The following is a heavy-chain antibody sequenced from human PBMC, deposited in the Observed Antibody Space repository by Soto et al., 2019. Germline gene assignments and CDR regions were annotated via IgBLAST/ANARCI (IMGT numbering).Heavy chain of an antibody. D-gene: IGHD3-16*01. CDR2: IESGGSI. CDR1: GVTVNTNY. Sequence: EVQLVESGGGLIQPGGSLRLSCAASGVTVNTNYMSWVRQSPGKGLEWVSLIESGGSIYYADYVKGRFTISRDNFKNTLSIQMNSLRVEDTAVYYCASTTVWKNAFEIWGQGTLVSVSS. CDR3: ASTTVWKNAFEI. J-gene: IGHJ3*02. V-gene: IGHV3-53*01.